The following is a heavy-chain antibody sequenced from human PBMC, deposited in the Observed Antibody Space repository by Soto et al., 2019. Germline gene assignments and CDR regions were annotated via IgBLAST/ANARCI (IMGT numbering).Heavy chain of an antibody. CDR1: GYTFSSID. Sequence: QVQLVQSGAEVKKPGASVKVSCRTSGYTFSSIDINWVRQATGQGHEYMGWINPKNGHTCYSQKFQGRVTMTRDTSISAAYMELSSLRSEDTAVYYCVNLHCYDSASFSDWGLGTLVTVSS. CDR3: VNLHCYDSASFSD. D-gene: IGHD3-10*01. J-gene: IGHJ1*01. CDR2: INPKNGHT. V-gene: IGHV1-8*01.